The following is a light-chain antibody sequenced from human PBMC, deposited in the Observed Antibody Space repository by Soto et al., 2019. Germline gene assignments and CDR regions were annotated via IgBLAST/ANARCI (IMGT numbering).Light chain of an antibody. CDR3: SLYTSSSTYV. Sequence: QSVLTQPPSVSGSPVQSVTISCTGTSSDVGSYNRVSWYQQPPGTAPKVMIYEVSNRPSGVPDRFSGSKSGNTASLTISGLQAEGEADYYCSLYTSSSTYVFGTGTKVTVL. V-gene: IGLV2-18*01. J-gene: IGLJ1*01. CDR1: SSDVGSYNR. CDR2: EVS.